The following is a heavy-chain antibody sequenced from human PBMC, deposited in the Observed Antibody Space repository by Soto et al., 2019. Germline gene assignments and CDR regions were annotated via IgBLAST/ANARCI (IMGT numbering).Heavy chain of an antibody. Sequence: GGSLRLSCAASGFTFSNYDMTWVRQAPGKGLEWVSVISGSGTSAFYADSVRGRFTISRDNSKSTVYLQMNSLRAEDTALYYCAKVGHLRREWRATPLNYFDYWGQGTLVTVSS. D-gene: IGHD3-3*01. CDR1: GFTFSNYD. J-gene: IGHJ4*02. CDR2: ISGSGTSA. V-gene: IGHV3-23*01. CDR3: AKVGHLRREWRATPLNYFDY.